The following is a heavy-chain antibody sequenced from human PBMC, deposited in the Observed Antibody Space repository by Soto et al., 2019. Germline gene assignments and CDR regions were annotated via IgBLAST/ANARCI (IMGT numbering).Heavy chain of an antibody. Sequence: GGSLRLSCAASGFTFSSYWMHWVRQAPGKGLVWVSRINSDGSSTSYADYVKGRFTISRDNAKNTLYLQMNSLRAEDTAVYYCAPTAMAPGFTDYWGQGTLVTVSS. CDR2: INSDGSST. CDR3: APTAMAPGFTDY. CDR1: GFTFSSYW. V-gene: IGHV3-74*01. J-gene: IGHJ4*02. D-gene: IGHD5-18*01.